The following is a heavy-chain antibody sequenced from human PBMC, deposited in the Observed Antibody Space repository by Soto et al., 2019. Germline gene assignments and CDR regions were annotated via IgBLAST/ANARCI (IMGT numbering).Heavy chain of an antibody. Sequence: GGSLRLSCAACGFTFSSYWMSWVRQAPGKGLEWVANIKQDGSEKYYVDSVKGRFTISRDNAKNSLYLQMNSLRAEDTAVYYCARDKGLRYFGMDVWGQGTTVTVSS. V-gene: IGHV3-7*01. CDR2: IKQDGSEK. D-gene: IGHD3-9*01. J-gene: IGHJ6*02. CDR1: GFTFSSYW. CDR3: ARDKGLRYFGMDV.